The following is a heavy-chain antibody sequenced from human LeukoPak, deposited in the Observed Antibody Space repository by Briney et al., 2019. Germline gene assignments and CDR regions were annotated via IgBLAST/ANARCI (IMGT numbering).Heavy chain of an antibody. J-gene: IGHJ3*02. CDR2: IYYSGST. CDR1: GGSISSYY. Sequence: PSETLSLTCTVSGGSISSYYWSWIRQPPGKGLEWIGYIYYSGSTNYNPSLKSRVTISVDTSKNQFSLKLSSVTAADTAVYYCARFAPSNYYDSSGTRIADSAFDIWGQGTMVTVSS. D-gene: IGHD3-22*01. V-gene: IGHV4-59*01. CDR3: ARFAPSNYYDSSGTRIADSAFDI.